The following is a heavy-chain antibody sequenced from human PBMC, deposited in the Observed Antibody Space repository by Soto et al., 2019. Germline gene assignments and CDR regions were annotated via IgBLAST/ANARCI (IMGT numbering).Heavy chain of an antibody. V-gene: IGHV4-39*01. CDR3: ARHPAGLRYSDY. J-gene: IGHJ4*02. CDR1: DGSISTSDYY. CDR2: IYYSGIT. D-gene: IGHD3-9*01. Sequence: QLQLQESGPGLVKPSETLSLTCTVSDGSISTSDYYWGWIRQPPGKGLEWIASIYYSGITYYGPSLKSRVTISIDTSKNQFSLKLTSLTAADTAVYYCARHPAGLRYSDYWGPGTLVTVSS.